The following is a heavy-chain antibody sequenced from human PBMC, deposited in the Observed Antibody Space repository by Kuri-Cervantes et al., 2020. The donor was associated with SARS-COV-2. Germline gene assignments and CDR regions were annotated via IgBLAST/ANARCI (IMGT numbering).Heavy chain of an antibody. Sequence: GESLKISCAASGFTFRSYAMHWVRQAPGKGLEWVAVISYDGSNKYYANSVKGRFTISRDNSKNTLYLQMNSLRAEDTAVYYCAKDLGSGWYYYGMDVWGQGTTVTVSS. D-gene: IGHD6-19*01. CDR1: GFTFRSYA. V-gene: IGHV3-30*04. CDR2: ISYDGSNK. CDR3: AKDLGSGWYYYGMDV. J-gene: IGHJ6*02.